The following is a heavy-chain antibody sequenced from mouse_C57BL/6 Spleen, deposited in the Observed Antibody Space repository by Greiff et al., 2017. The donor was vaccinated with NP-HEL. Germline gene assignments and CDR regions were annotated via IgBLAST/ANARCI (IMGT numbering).Heavy chain of an antibody. CDR2: ISSGGSYT. CDR3: TSPPNPYGSSWFAC. D-gene: IGHD1-1*01. CDR1: GFTFSSYG. J-gene: IGHJ3*01. Sequence: EVQLVESGGDLVKPGGSLKLSCAASGFTFSSYGMSWVRQTPDKRLEWVATISSGGSYTYYPDSVQGRFTISRDNAKNTLYLQMSRLKSEDTAMYYCTSPPNPYGSSWFACWGQGTLVTVSA. V-gene: IGHV5-6*01.